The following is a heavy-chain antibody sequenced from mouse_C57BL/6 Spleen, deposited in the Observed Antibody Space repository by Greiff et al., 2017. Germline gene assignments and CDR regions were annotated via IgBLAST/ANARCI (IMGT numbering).Heavy chain of an antibody. CDR3: TRPGDYDGVDY. CDR1: GFTFSDAW. J-gene: IGHJ4*01. V-gene: IGHV6-6*01. Sequence: EVKLMESGGGLVQPGGSMKLSCAASGFTFSDAWMDWVRQSPEKGLEWVAEIRNKANNHATYYAESVKGRFTISRDDSKSSVYLQMNSLKAEDTGIYYCTRPGDYDGVDYWGQGTSVTVSS. CDR2: IRNKANNHAT. D-gene: IGHD2-4*01.